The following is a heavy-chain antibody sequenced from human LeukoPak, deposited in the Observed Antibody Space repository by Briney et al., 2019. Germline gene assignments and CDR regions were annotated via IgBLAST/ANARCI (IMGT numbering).Heavy chain of an antibody. J-gene: IGHJ4*02. CDR2: INPSGGT. Sequence: APVKVSCKASGYTFSIYNMHWVRQAPGQGLEWMGIINPSGGTSYAQKLQGRITMTRDTSTSTLLMELSSLRSEDTAVYYCARWGSGGSSFDYWGQGTLVTVSS. D-gene: IGHD2-15*01. CDR3: ARWGSGGSSFDY. CDR1: GYTFSIYN. V-gene: IGHV1-46*01.